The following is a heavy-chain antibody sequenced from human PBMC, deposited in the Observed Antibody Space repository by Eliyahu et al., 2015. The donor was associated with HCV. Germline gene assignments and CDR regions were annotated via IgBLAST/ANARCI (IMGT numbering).Heavy chain of an antibody. V-gene: IGHV3-49*03. CDR2: IRSKAYGGTT. J-gene: IGHJ4*02. CDR3: TRVLPDSSYVWGSVFDY. Sequence: EVQLVESGGGLVQPGRSLRLSCTASGFTFGDYAVXWFRQAPGKGLEGVGFIRSKAYGGTTEYAASVKGRFTISRDDSKSIAYLQMNSLKTEDTAVYYCTRVLPDSSYVWGSVFDYWGQGTLVTVSS. CDR1: GFTFGDYA. D-gene: IGHD3-16*01.